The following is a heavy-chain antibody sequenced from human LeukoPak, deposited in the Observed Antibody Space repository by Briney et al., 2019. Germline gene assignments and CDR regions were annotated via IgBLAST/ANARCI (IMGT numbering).Heavy chain of an antibody. D-gene: IGHD2-15*01. V-gene: IGHV3-30*02. Sequence: GGSLRLPCAASGFTFSSYGMHWVRQAPGKGLEWVAFIRYDGSNKYYAGSVKGRFTISRGNSKNTLYLQMNSLRAEDTAVYHCAKEFYCSGGSCPFDYWGQGTLVTVSS. CDR3: AKEFYCSGGSCPFDY. J-gene: IGHJ4*02. CDR1: GFTFSSYG. CDR2: IRYDGSNK.